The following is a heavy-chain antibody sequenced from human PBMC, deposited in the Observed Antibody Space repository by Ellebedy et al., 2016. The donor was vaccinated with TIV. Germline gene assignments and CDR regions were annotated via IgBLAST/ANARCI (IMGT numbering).Heavy chain of an antibody. CDR1: GFSFSSDS. CDR2: IGSNGFTT. Sequence: GGSLRLSCAASGFSFSSDSVNRVRQAPGKGLEWISYIGSNGFTTYYADSVKGRFTISRDFAKRSVYLQMNDLRDEDTAVYYCARGLGPGPSDWFDPWGQGTLVTVSS. V-gene: IGHV3-48*02. J-gene: IGHJ5*02. CDR3: ARGLGPGPSDWFDP. D-gene: IGHD3/OR15-3a*01.